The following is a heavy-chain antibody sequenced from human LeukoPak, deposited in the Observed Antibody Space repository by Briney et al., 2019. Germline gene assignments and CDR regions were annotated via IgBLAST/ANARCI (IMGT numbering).Heavy chain of an antibody. CDR2: VSTDGTIK. V-gene: IGHV3-30*03. CDR1: GFIFSSYS. D-gene: IGHD1-26*01. Sequence: GGSLRLSCAASGFIFSSYSMHWVRQAPGKGLEWVAVVSTDGTIKYYADSMKGRFTVSRDNYKNTVDLQMNSLRVEGTAVYYCARCWGSGSYLFDAFDIWGQGTMVTVSS. J-gene: IGHJ3*02. CDR3: ARCWGSGSYLFDAFDI.